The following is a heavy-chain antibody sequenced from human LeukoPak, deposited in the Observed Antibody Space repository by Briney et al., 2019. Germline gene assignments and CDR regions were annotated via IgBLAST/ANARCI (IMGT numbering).Heavy chain of an antibody. D-gene: IGHD1-14*01. Sequence: SETLSLTCTVSGGSISSYYWSWIRQPPGKGLEWIGYIFYSGRTNYNPSLKSRVTISIGTSKTQFSLKLSSVTAADTAVYYCARHLFGYNIGDVWGQGTTVTVSS. CDR3: ARHLFGYNIGDV. V-gene: IGHV4-59*08. CDR1: GGSISSYY. J-gene: IGHJ6*02. CDR2: IFYSGRT.